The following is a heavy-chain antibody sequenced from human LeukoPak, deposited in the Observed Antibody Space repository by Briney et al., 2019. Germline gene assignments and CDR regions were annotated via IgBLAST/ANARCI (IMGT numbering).Heavy chain of an antibody. CDR3: ARVDRGCSSTSCYTDDAFDI. V-gene: IGHV1-18*01. Sequence: ASVKVSCKAPGYTFTSYGISWVRQAPGQGLEWMGWISAYNGNTNYAQKLQGRVTMTTDTSTSTAYMELRSLRSDDTAVYYCARVDRGCSSTSCYTDDAFDIWGQGTMVTVSS. CDR2: ISAYNGNT. J-gene: IGHJ3*02. D-gene: IGHD2-2*02. CDR1: GYTFTSYG.